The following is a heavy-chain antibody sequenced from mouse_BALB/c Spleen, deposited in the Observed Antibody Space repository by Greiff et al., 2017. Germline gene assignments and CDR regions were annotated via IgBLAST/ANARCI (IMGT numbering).Heavy chain of an antibody. CDR3: AREYGNYAMDY. V-gene: IGHV1-69*02. J-gene: IGHJ4*01. D-gene: IGHD2-10*02. Sequence: QVQLQQPGAELVKPGAPVKLSCKASGYTFTSYWMNWVKQRPGRGLEWIGRIDPSDSETHYNQKFKDKATLTVDKSSSTAYIQLSSLTSEDSAVYYCAREYGNYAMDYWGQGTSVTVSS. CDR1: GYTFTSYW. CDR2: IDPSDSET.